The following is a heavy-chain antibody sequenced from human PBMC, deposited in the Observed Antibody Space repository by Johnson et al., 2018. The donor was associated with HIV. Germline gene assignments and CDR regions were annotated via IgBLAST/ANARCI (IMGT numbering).Heavy chain of an antibody. D-gene: IGHD1-26*01. CDR2: ISYDGSNK. V-gene: IGHV3-30-3*01. CDR3: ARDRGYLDAFDI. J-gene: IGHJ3*02. CDR1: GFTFSSYA. Sequence: QMQLVESGEGVVQPGRSLRLSCAASGFTFSSYAMHWVRQAPGKGLEWVAVISYDGSNKYYADSVKGRFTISRDNSKNTRYLQMNSLRAEDTAVFYCARDRGYLDAFDIWGQGTMVTVSS.